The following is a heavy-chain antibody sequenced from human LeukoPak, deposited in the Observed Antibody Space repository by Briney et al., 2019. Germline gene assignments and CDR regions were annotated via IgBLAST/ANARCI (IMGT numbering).Heavy chain of an antibody. CDR2: ISTSGTYI. CDR3: ARDLTNIRTYAFDI. CDR1: GFTFSASN. V-gene: IGHV3-21*01. D-gene: IGHD2/OR15-2a*01. J-gene: IGHJ3*02. Sequence: GGSLRLSCAASGFTFSASNLNWVRQAPGKGLEWVSTISTSGTYIYYADSVKGRFIISRDNAKNSLYLQMNSLRAEDTAVYYCARDLTNIRTYAFDIWGQGTMVTVSS.